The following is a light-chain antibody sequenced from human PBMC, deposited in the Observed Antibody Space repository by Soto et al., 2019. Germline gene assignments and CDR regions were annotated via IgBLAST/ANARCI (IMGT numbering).Light chain of an antibody. Sequence: DIQMNQSPSSLSASVGDRVTITCQASQDISNYLNWYQQKPGKAPKLLIYDASNLETGVPSRFSGSGSGTDFTFTISSLQAEDIATYYCQQYDNLPLTFGGGTKVEIK. CDR2: DAS. CDR3: QQYDNLPLT. CDR1: QDISNY. J-gene: IGKJ4*01. V-gene: IGKV1-33*01.